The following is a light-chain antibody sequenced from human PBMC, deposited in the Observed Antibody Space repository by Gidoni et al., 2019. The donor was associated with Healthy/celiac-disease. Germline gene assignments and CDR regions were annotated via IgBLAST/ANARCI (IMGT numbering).Light chain of an antibody. CDR2: AAS. Sequence: AIRMTQSPSSFSASTGDRVTITCRASQGISSYLAWYQQKPGKAPKLLIYAASTLQSGVPSRFSGIGSGTDFTLTSSCLQSEDFATYYCQQYYSYPLAFGGWTKVEIK. CDR1: QGISSY. J-gene: IGKJ4*01. CDR3: QQYYSYPLA. V-gene: IGKV1-8*01.